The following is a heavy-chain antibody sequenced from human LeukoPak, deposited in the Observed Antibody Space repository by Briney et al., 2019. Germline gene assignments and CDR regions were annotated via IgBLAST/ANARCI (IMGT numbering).Heavy chain of an antibody. Sequence: SGGSLRLSCAASGFTFTTYWMSWVRQAPGKGLEWVANIKQDGTEKYYVDSVKGRFTISRDNAKNSLYLQMNSLRVEDTAVYYCATHRGSGYHLDYWGQGTLVTASS. V-gene: IGHV3-7*01. J-gene: IGHJ4*02. CDR3: ATHRGSGYHLDY. D-gene: IGHD3-3*01. CDR2: IKQDGTEK. CDR1: GFTFTTYW.